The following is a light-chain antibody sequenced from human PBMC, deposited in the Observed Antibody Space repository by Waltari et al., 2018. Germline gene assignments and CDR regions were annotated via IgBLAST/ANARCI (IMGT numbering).Light chain of an antibody. V-gene: IGKV4-1*01. CDR2: WAS. CDR3: QQYYSTPHT. CDR1: QNILYSSNNNNY. J-gene: IGKJ3*01. Sequence: DIVMTQSPDSLAVSLGERATINCKSSQNILYSSNNNNYLAWFQQKPGQPPKLLIYWASTRESGVPGRFSGSGSGTDFTLTISSLQAEDVAVYYCQQYYSTPHTFGPGTKVDIK.